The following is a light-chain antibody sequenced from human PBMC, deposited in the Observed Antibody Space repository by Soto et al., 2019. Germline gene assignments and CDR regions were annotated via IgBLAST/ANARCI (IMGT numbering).Light chain of an antibody. CDR1: ESVVRY. J-gene: IGKJ4*01. Sequence: EIVLTQSPVTLSLSPGDTATLSCRASESVVRYLAWYQQKPGQAPRLLMYDTSKRATGIPARFSGSGYGRDFTLTISSLEPEDVAVYYCQRRSNWPLTFGGGTKVEIK. V-gene: IGKV3-11*02. CDR2: DTS. CDR3: QRRSNWPLT.